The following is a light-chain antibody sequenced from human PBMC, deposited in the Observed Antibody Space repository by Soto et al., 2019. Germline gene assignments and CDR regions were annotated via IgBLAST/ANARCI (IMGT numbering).Light chain of an antibody. CDR1: SSDVGGYNY. CDR2: EVS. J-gene: IGLJ2*01. CDR3: SSYAGSNNFVV. Sequence: QSVLTQPPSASGSPGQSVTISCTGTSSDVGGYNYVSWYQQHPGKAPKLMIYEVSKRPSGVPAHFSGSKSGNTASLTVSGLQAEDEAEYYCSSYAGSNNFVVFGGGTKLTVL. V-gene: IGLV2-8*01.